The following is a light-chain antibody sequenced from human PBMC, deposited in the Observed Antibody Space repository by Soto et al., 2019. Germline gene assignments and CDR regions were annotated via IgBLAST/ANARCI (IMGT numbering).Light chain of an antibody. J-gene: IGLJ1*01. CDR2: EVS. CDR1: SSDVGGSKY. CDR3: SSKSSSGTLYV. V-gene: IGLV2-14*01. Sequence: QSVLTQPASVSGSPGQSISISCTGSSSDVGGSKYVSWYQQYPGKAPKLMIYEVSYRPSGVSNRFSGSKSGNTASLTVSGLQAEDEADYYCSSKSSSGTLYVSGTGTKSPS.